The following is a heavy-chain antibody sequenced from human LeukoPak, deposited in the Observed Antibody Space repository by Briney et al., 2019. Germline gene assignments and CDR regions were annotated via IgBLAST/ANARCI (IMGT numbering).Heavy chain of an antibody. J-gene: IGHJ5*02. D-gene: IGHD6-13*01. CDR2: SNPNSGGT. Sequence: ASVKVSCKASGYTFTGYYIHWVRQAPGQGLEWMGRSNPNSGGTNYAQKFQGRVTMTRDTSASTVYMELSRLRSDDTAVYYCAREVGYSSSWVGRFDPWGLGTLVTVSS. V-gene: IGHV1-2*06. CDR3: AREVGYSSSWVGRFDP. CDR1: GYTFTGYY.